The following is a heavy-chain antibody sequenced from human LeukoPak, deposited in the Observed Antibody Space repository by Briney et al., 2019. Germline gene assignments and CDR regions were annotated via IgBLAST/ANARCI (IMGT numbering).Heavy chain of an antibody. J-gene: IGHJ6*02. CDR2: ISGSGGST. V-gene: IGHV3-23*01. CDR3: ARGPQINYYGMDV. CDR1: GFTFSSYA. Sequence: GGSLRLSCAASGFTFSSYAMSWVRQAPGKGLEWVSAISGSGGSTYYADSVKGRFTISRDNSRNTLYLQMNSLRAEDTAVYYCARGPQINYYGMDVWGQGTTVTVSS.